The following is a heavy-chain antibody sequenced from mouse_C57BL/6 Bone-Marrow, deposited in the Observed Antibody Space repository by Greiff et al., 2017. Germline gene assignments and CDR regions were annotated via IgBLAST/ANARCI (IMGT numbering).Heavy chain of an antibody. CDR1: GYTFTDYE. V-gene: IGHV1-15*01. Sequence: VQLQQSGAELVRPGASVTLSCKASGYTFTDYEMHWVKQTPVHGLEWIGAIDPETGGTAYNQKFKGKAILTADKSSSTAYMELRSLTSEDSAVYYCTRPITTVVATRYFDDWGKGTTLTVSS. CDR3: TRPITTVVATRYFDD. CDR2: IDPETGGT. J-gene: IGHJ2*01. D-gene: IGHD1-1*01.